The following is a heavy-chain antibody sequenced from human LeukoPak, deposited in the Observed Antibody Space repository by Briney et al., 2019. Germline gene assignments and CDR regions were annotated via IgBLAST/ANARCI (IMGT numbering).Heavy chain of an antibody. CDR1: GFTVSSNY. CDR3: ARRLGTGAFDI. Sequence: GGSLRLSCAASGFTVSSNYMSWVRQAPGKGLEWVSVIYSGGSTYYADSVKGRFTISRDNAKNSLYLQMNSLRAEDTAVYYCARRLGTGAFDIWGQGTMVTVSS. D-gene: IGHD6-19*01. V-gene: IGHV3-53*01. J-gene: IGHJ3*02. CDR2: IYSGGST.